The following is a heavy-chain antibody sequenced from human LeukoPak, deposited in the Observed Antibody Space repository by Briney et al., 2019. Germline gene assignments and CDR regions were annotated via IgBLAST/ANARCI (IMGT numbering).Heavy chain of an antibody. Sequence: GGSLRLSCAASGFTFISYGMHWVRQAPGKGLEWVAVISYDGSNKYYADSVKGRFIISRDNSKNTLYLQMNSLRAEDTAVYYCAKGSEGYGDYVFDYWGKGTLVTVSS. CDR3: AKGSEGYGDYVFDY. CDR2: ISYDGSNK. CDR1: GFTFISYG. V-gene: IGHV3-30*18. D-gene: IGHD4-17*01. J-gene: IGHJ4*02.